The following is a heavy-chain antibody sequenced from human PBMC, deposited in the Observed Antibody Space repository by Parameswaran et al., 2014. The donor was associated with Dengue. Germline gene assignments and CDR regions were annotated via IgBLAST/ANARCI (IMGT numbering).Heavy chain of an antibody. J-gene: IGHJ5*02. CDR3: ARQRITGTKNGIWFDP. V-gene: IGHV5-51*01. CDR2: IYPGDSDT. Sequence: VRQMPGKGLEWMGIIYPGDSDTRYSPSFQGQVTISADKSIGTAYLQWSSLKASDTAMYYCARQRITGTKNGIWFDPWGQGTLVTVSS. D-gene: IGHD1-7*01.